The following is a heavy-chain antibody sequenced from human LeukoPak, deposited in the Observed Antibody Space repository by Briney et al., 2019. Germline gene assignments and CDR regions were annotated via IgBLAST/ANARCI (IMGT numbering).Heavy chain of an antibody. CDR3: AREAGDIVVVPAAMAY. CDR2: INPNSGGI. Sequence: ASVKVSCKASGYTFTGYYMHWVRQAPGQGLEWMGWINPNSGGINYAQKFQGRVTMTRDTSISTAYMELSRLRSDDTAVYYCAREAGDIVVVPAAMAYWGQGTLVTVSS. J-gene: IGHJ4*02. CDR1: GYTFTGYY. V-gene: IGHV1-2*02. D-gene: IGHD2-2*01.